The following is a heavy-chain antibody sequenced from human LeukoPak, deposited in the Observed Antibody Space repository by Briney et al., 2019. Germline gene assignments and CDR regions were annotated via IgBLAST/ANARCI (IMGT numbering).Heavy chain of an antibody. CDR2: IYTSGTT. CDR1: GGSISSGSYY. V-gene: IGHV4-61*02. J-gene: IGHJ6*03. CDR3: ARGRRIVVVLGATRTHRDYYMDV. D-gene: IGHD2-15*01. Sequence: SETLSLTCTVSGGSISSGSYYWSWIRQPAGKGLEWIGRIYTSGTTNYNPSLKSRVTISLDTSKNQFSLKLSSVTAADTAVYYCARGRRIVVVLGATRTHRDYYMDVWGKGTTVTVSS.